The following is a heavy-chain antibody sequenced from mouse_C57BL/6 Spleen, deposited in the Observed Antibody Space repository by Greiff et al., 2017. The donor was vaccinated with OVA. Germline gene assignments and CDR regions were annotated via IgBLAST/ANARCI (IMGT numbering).Heavy chain of an antibody. CDR1: GYTFTSYW. CDR3: ARRGAPYYGSSSYAMDY. V-gene: IGHV1-53*01. D-gene: IGHD1-1*01. J-gene: IGHJ4*01. Sequence: QVQLQQPGTELVKPGASVKLSCKASGYTFTSYWMHWVKQRPGQGLEWIGNINPSNGGTNYNEKFKSKATLTVDKSSSTAYMQLSSLTSEDSAVYYCARRGAPYYGSSSYAMDYWGQGTSVTVSS. CDR2: INPSNGGT.